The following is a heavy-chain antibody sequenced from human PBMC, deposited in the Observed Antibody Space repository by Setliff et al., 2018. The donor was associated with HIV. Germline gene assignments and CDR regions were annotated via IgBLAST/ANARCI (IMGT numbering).Heavy chain of an antibody. Sequence: GASVKVSCKASGGTFSSYAISWVRQAPGQGLEWMGRITTIFGTTNYAQKFQGRVTITADKSTSTAYMELSSLRSEDTAVYYCARDPGEGGGGFLEWTIGYYYYMDVWGKGTTVTVSS. CDR3: ARDPGEGGGGFLEWTIGYYYYMDV. J-gene: IGHJ6*03. CDR1: GGTFSSYA. D-gene: IGHD3-3*01. V-gene: IGHV1-69*06. CDR2: ITTIFGTT.